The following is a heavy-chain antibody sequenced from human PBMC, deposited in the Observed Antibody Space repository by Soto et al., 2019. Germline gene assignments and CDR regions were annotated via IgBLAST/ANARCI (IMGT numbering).Heavy chain of an antibody. CDR3: ARACSSTSCNWDY. V-gene: IGHV4-59*01. CDR1: GGSISSYY. J-gene: IGHJ4*02. D-gene: IGHD2-2*01. CDR2: IYYSGST. Sequence: SETLSLTCTVSGGSISSYYWSWIRRPPGKGLEWIGYIYYSGSTNYNPSLKSRVTISVDTSKNQFSLKLSSVTAADTAVYYCARACSSTSCNWDYWGQGTLVTVSS.